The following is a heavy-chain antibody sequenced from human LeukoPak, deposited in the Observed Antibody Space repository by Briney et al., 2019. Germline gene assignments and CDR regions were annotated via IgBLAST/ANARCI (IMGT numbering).Heavy chain of an antibody. D-gene: IGHD6-19*01. CDR2: ISYDGSNK. V-gene: IGHV3-30-3*01. CDR1: GFTFSSYA. J-gene: IGHJ3*02. CDR3: AKDKSSGWSPDAFDI. Sequence: GGSLRLSCAASGFTFSSYAMHWVRQAPGRGLEWVAVISYDGSNKYYADSVKGRFTTSRDNSKNTLYLQMNSLRAEDTAVYYCAKDKSSGWSPDAFDIWGQGTMVTVSS.